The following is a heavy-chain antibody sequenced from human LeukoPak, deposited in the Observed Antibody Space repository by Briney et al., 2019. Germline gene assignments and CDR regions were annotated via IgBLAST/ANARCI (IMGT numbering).Heavy chain of an antibody. J-gene: IGHJ6*02. V-gene: IGHV3-21*01. CDR1: GFTFSAYS. Sequence: PAGSLRLSCAASGFTFSAYSMNWVRQAPRKGLEWVSSISYTSSSISYADSVRGRFTISRDNAKNSLYLQMNSLRVEDTAVYYCAREGYYYGLDVWGQGTTVTVSS. CDR3: AREGYYYGLDV. CDR2: ISYTSSSI.